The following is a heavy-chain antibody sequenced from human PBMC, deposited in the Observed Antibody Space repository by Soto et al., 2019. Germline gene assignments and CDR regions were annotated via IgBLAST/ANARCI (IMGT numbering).Heavy chain of an antibody. J-gene: IGHJ6*03. V-gene: IGHV6-1*01. CDR3: ARGSWDDVTGHYYMDV. Sequence: QVQLQQSGPGLVKPSQTLSLTCDISGASVSSNSAAWNWIRQTPPRGLEWMGRTYYGSKWNINYTGSVKSRITVNPDTSKNQFSLQLNSVTPEDTAVYYCARGSWDDVTGHYYMDVWGKGTTVTVSS. D-gene: IGHD1-1*01. CDR1: GASVSSNSAA. CDR2: TYYGSKWNI.